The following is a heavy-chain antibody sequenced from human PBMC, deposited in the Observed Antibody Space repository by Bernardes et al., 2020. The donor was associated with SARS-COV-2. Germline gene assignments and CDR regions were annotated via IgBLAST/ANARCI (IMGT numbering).Heavy chain of an antibody. CDR1: GYTFTGYY. J-gene: IGHJ3*02. CDR2: INPNSRGT. V-gene: IGHV1-2*06. CDR3: ARDPPWTGPNDAFDI. Sequence: ASVQVSCKASGYTFTGYYLHWVRQAPGQGLEWMGRINPNSRGTNYAQKFQGRVTMTGDTSISTAYMELTRLRSDDTAVYYCARDPPWTGPNDAFDIWGQGTMVTVSS. D-gene: IGHD5-12*01.